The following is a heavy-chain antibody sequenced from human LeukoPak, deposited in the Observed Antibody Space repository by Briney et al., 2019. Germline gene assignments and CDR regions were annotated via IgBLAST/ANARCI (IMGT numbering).Heavy chain of an antibody. CDR2: ISWNSGSI. CDR1: GFTFDDYA. Sequence: GGSLRLSCAASGFTFDDYAMHWVRQAPGKGLEWVSGISWNSGSIGYADSVKGRFTISRDNAKNSLYLQMNSLRAEDTALYYCAKDRTRGSSCPDYWGQGTLVTVSS. V-gene: IGHV3-9*01. CDR3: AKDRTRGSSCPDY. D-gene: IGHD6-13*01. J-gene: IGHJ4*02.